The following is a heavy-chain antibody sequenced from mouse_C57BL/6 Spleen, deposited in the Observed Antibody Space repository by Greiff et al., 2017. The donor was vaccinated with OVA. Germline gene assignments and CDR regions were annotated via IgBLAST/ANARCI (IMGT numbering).Heavy chain of an antibody. CDR3: TRACYGSSQGYFDV. J-gene: IGHJ1*03. V-gene: IGHV1-82*01. CDR1: GYAFSSSW. Sequence: VQLQQSGPELVKPGASVKISCKASGYAFSSSWMNWVKQRPGQGLEWIGRICPGDGDTNYNGKFKGKATLTADKSSSTAYIQLSSLTSEDTAVYICTRACYGSSQGYFDVWGTGTTVTVSS. CDR2: ICPGDGDT. D-gene: IGHD1-1*01.